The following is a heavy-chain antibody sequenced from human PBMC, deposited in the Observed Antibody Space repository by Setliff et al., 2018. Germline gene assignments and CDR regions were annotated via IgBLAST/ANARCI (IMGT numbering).Heavy chain of an antibody. CDR3: VRVGREYGDSGGHDAFRN. CDR2: IYSDGRS. J-gene: IGHJ3*01. D-gene: IGHD4-17*01. V-gene: IGHV4-4*07. CDR1: GASVINYY. Sequence: SETLSLTCNVYGASVINYYWNWIRQPAGEGLEWLGRIYSDGRSSYNPSLKSRISMSLDASKNEIFLKMSSLTAADTARYYCVRVGREYGDSGGHDAFRNWGQGKMVT.